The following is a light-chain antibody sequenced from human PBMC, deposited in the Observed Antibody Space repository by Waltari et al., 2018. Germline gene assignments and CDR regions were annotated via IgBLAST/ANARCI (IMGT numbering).Light chain of an antibody. J-gene: IGLJ2*01. V-gene: IGLV1-47*01. CDR3: AAWDDSLSGPV. Sequence: QSVLTQPPSASGTPGQRVTISCSGSSSNIGRNFVYGYQQLPGTAPKLLIYRNNQRPSGVPDRFSGSKSGTSASLAISGLRSEDEADYYCAAWDDSLSGPVFGGGTRLTVL. CDR2: RNN. CDR1: SSNIGRNF.